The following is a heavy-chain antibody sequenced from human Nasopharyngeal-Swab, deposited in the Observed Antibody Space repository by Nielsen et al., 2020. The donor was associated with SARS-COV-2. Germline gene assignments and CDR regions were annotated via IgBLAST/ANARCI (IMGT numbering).Heavy chain of an antibody. V-gene: IGHV4-39*01. Sequence: SETLSLTCTVSGGSISSSSYYWGWIRQPPGKGLEWIGSIYYSGSTYYNPSLKSRVTISVDTSKNQFSLKLSSVTAADTAVYYCARGTATTLNIDYWGQGTLVTVSS. J-gene: IGHJ4*02. CDR2: IYYSGST. D-gene: IGHD4-17*01. CDR1: GGSISSSSYY. CDR3: ARGTATTLNIDY.